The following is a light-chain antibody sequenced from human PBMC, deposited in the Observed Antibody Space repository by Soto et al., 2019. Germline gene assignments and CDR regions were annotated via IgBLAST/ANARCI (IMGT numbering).Light chain of an antibody. CDR2: GAS. CDR3: QHYNNWPPWT. V-gene: IGKV3-15*01. CDR1: QSVSSN. J-gene: IGKJ1*01. Sequence: DILMTQSPATLSVSPGEGATLSCRASQSVSSNLAWYQQKPGQAPRLLIYGASTRATGIPARFSGSGSGTEFTLTINSLQSEDFAVYSCQHYNNWPPWTFGQGTKVEVK.